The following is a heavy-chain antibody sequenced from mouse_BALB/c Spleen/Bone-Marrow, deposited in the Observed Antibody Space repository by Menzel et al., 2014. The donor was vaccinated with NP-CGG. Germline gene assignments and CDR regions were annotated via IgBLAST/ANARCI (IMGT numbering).Heavy chain of an antibody. CDR3: ARRAGAY. Sequence: DVMLVESGGGLVQPGGSLKLSCAASGFTFSSYTMSWVRQTPEKRLEWVAYISNGGGSTYYPDTVKGRLTISRDNAKNTLYLQMSSLKSEDTAMYYCARRAGAYWGQGTLVTVSA. CDR1: GFTFSSYT. D-gene: IGHD3-3*01. V-gene: IGHV5-12-2*01. J-gene: IGHJ3*01. CDR2: ISNGGGST.